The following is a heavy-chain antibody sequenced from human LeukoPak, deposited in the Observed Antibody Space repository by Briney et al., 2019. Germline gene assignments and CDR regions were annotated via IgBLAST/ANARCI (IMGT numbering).Heavy chain of an antibody. CDR2: ISGSGGST. D-gene: IGHD5-12*01. J-gene: IGHJ4*02. Sequence: GRSLRLSCAASGFTFDDYAMSWVRQAPGKGLEWVSAISGSGGSTYYADSVKGRFTISRDNSKNTLYLQMNSLRAEDTAVYYCAKVSRLGGGYVESYFDYWGQGTLVTVSS. CDR3: AKVSRLGGGYVESYFDY. CDR1: GFTFDDYA. V-gene: IGHV3-23*01.